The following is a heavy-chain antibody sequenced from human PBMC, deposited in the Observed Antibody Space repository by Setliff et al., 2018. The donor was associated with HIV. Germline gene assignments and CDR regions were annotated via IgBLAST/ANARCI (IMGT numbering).Heavy chain of an antibody. D-gene: IGHD3-10*01. V-gene: IGHV1-8*03. Sequence: ASVKVPCKASGYTFTSYDINWMRQATGQGLEWIGWMNPNSGNTGYAQKSQGRVTITPDEDTSTVYMELSSLRSEDTAVFYCARVRTDEVRGVYDAFDIWGQGTMVTVSS. CDR2: MNPNSGNT. CDR3: ARVRTDEVRGVYDAFDI. CDR1: GYTFTSYD. J-gene: IGHJ3*02.